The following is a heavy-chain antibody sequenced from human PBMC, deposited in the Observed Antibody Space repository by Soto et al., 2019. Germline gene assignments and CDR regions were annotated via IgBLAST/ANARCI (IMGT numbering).Heavy chain of an antibody. D-gene: IGHD5-12*01. CDR3: ASRVEGLYSGNDRYYFDY. CDR1: GGSISTSAYY. J-gene: IGHJ4*02. V-gene: IGHV4-39*01. Sequence: QLQLQESGPGLVKPGETLPLTCTVSGGSISTSAYYWGWIRQPPGKGLEWIGTIYYSGTSYHNPSLKSRLTLSVDTSKNQFSLTLTSVTAADTAVYYCASRVEGLYSGNDRYYFDYWGQGTLVTVSS. CDR2: IYYSGTS.